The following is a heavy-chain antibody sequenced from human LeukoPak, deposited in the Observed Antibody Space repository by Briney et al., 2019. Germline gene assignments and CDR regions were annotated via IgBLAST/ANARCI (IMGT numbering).Heavy chain of an antibody. CDR3: ARGGAYSKSHFLYYQFMDV. D-gene: IGHD4-11*01. V-gene: IGHV4-4*07. J-gene: IGHJ6*03. Sequence: SSKTLSLTCTVSGDSVDGFYWSWIRQAAGKGPEWLGRIYTSGATNCYPSLKSRASMSIDTSKNQFSLRLSSVTAADTAVYYCARGGAYSKSHFLYYQFMDVWGKGTTVTVSS. CDR1: GDSVDGFY. CDR2: IYTSGAT.